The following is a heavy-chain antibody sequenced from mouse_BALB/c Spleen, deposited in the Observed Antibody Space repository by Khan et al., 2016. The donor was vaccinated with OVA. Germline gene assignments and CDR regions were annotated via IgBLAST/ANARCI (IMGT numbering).Heavy chain of an antibody. CDR3: ARAGTTVIAYWYFGV. V-gene: IGHV3-1*02. CDR2: IHYSGTT. J-gene: IGHJ1*01. Sequence: QSGPDLVKPSQSLSLTCTVTGYSITSGYSWHWIRQFPGNKLEWMGYIHYSGTTNYNPSLKSRISIPRDTSKNQFFLQLNSVTHEDTATYCSARAGTTVIAYWYFGVWGAGTTFTVSS. D-gene: IGHD1-1*01. CDR1: GYSITSGYS.